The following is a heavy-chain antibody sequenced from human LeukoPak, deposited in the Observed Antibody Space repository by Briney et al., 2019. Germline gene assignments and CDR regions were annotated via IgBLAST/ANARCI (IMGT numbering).Heavy chain of an antibody. V-gene: IGHV3-33*01. D-gene: IGHD6-19*01. CDR2: IWYDGSNK. CDR1: GFTFSSYG. Sequence: PGGSLRLSCAASGFTFSSYGMHWVRQAPGKGLEWVAVIWYDGSNKYYADSVKGRFTISRDNSKNTLYLQMNSLRAEDTAVYYCARDVGSSSLLGIAVAGTGTEFDYWGQGTLVTVSS. CDR3: ARDVGSSSLLGIAVAGTGTEFDY. J-gene: IGHJ4*02.